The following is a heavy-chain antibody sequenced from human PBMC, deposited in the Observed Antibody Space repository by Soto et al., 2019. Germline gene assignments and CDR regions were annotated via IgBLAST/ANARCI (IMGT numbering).Heavy chain of an antibody. CDR1: GGSISSGGYY. J-gene: IGHJ3*02. V-gene: IGHV4-31*03. CDR3: ARDHVGPYCGGDCANDAFDI. D-gene: IGHD2-21*02. CDR2: IYYSGST. Sequence: QVQLQESGPGLVKPSQTLSLTCTVSGGSISSGGYYWSWIRQHPGKGLEWIGYIYYSGSTYYNPSSKSRVTISVDTSKNQFSLKLSSVTAADTAVYYCARDHVGPYCGGDCANDAFDIWGQGTMVTVSS.